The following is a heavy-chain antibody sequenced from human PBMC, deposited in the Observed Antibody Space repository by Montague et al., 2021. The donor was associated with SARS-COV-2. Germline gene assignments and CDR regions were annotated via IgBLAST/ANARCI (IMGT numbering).Heavy chain of an antibody. D-gene: IGHD3-22*01. CDR2: IYYSGST. Sequence: SDTLSLTRTLSGGSISSYYWSWIRQPPGKGLEWIGYIYYSGSTNYNPSLKSRVTISVDTSKNQFSLKLSSVTAADTAVYYCARIWYSSGYQGIYYFDYWGQGTLVTVSS. V-gene: IGHV4-59*07. CDR3: ARIWYSSGYQGIYYFDY. J-gene: IGHJ4*02. CDR1: GGSISSYY.